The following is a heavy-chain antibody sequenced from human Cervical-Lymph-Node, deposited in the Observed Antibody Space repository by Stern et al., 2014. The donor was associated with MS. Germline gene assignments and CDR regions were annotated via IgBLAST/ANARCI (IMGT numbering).Heavy chain of an antibody. Sequence: VQLVESGAEVKKPGSSVKVSCKASGGTFSSYTISWVRQAPGQGLEWMGGIIPIFRTPNYAQKFQGGVTITADESTSTAYMELSSLRSEDTAVYYCARDRMSIAAAGTSWFDPWGQGTLVTVSS. CDR3: ARDRMSIAAAGTSWFDP. CDR2: IIPIFRTP. J-gene: IGHJ5*02. CDR1: GGTFSSYT. V-gene: IGHV1-69*01. D-gene: IGHD6-13*01.